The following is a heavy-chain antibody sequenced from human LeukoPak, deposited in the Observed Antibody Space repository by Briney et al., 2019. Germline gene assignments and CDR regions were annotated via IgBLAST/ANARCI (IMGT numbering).Heavy chain of an antibody. CDR1: GFTFSDHG. CDR2: IWYDGSSR. V-gene: IGHV3-33*01. J-gene: IGHJ4*02. Sequence: GRSLRLPCATSGFTFSDHGMHWVRQAPGKGLEWVAVIWYDGSSRYYTHSVKGRFTISSDNSKNTVYLQMNSLRAEDTAVYYCARDSYGGNSEIDYWGQGTLVTVSS. CDR3: ARDSYGGNSEIDY. D-gene: IGHD4-23*01.